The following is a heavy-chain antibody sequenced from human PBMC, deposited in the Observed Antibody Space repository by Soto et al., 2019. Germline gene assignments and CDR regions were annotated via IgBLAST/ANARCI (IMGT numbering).Heavy chain of an antibody. CDR1: GYSFTSYW. Sequence: GESLKISCKGSGYSFTSYWISWVRQMPGKGLEWMGRIDPSDSYTNYSPSFQGHVTISADKSISTAYLQWSSLKASDTAMYYCARVSVGYFYYYYGMDVWGQGTTVTVSS. CDR2: IDPSDSYT. V-gene: IGHV5-10-1*01. D-gene: IGHD3-22*01. CDR3: ARVSVGYFYYYYGMDV. J-gene: IGHJ6*02.